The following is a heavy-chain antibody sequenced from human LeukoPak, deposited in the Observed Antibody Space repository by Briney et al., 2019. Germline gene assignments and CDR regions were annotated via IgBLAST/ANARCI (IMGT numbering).Heavy chain of an antibody. J-gene: IGHJ6*03. Sequence: GGSLRLSCAASGFTFSSYAMSWVRKAPGKGLEWVSSISGSGSSTYYADSVKGRFTISRDNSKNTLYLQMNRLRAEDTAVYYCARDFSRGSYKGRDYYMDVWGKGTTVTVSS. CDR1: GFTFSSYA. CDR2: ISGSGSST. D-gene: IGHD1-26*01. CDR3: ARDFSRGSYKGRDYYMDV. V-gene: IGHV3-23*01.